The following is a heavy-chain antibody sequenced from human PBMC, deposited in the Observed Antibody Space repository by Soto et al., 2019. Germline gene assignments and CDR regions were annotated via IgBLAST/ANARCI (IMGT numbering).Heavy chain of an antibody. Sequence: ETLSLTCTVSGPSLSSYSWSWIRQPPGKGLEWIGYTYYSVSTNYNPSLKSRVTISVDTSTTQFSLKLSSVTAADTAVYYCARDDSPYGMDVWGQGTTVTVSS. V-gene: IGHV4-59*01. CDR2: TYYSVST. D-gene: IGHD5-18*01. J-gene: IGHJ6*02. CDR1: GPSLSSYS. CDR3: ARDDSPYGMDV.